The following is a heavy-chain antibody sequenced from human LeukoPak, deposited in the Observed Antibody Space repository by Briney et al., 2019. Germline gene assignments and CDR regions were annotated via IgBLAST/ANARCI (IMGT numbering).Heavy chain of an antibody. V-gene: IGHV4-61*02. Sequence: PSETLSLTCTVSGGSISSGSYYWSWIRQPAGKGLEWIGRIYTSGSTNYNPSLKSRVTISVDTSKNQFSLKLSSVTAADTAVYYCARCLPYDYYYMDVWGKGTTVTVSS. J-gene: IGHJ6*03. CDR3: ARCLPYDYYYMDV. CDR2: IYTSGST. CDR1: GGSISSGSYY.